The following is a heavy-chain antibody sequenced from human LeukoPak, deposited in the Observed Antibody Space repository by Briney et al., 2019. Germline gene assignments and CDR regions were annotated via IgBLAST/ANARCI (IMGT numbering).Heavy chain of an antibody. CDR1: GGSFSGYY. D-gene: IGHD5-18*01. V-gene: IGHV4-34*01. Sequence: SETLSLTCAVYGGSFSGYYWSWIRQPPGKGLEWIGEINHSGSTNYNPSLKSRVTISVDTSKNQFSLKLSSVTAADTAVYYCAREGYSYGPRGPHLFDYWGQGTLVTVSS. CDR2: INHSGST. J-gene: IGHJ4*02. CDR3: AREGYSYGPRGPHLFDY.